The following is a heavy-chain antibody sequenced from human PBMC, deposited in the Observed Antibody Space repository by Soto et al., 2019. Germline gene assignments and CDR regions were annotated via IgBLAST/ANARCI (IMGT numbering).Heavy chain of an antibody. Sequence: GGSLRLSCAGSGFNFNSYWMGWVRQAPGRSPEWVANIKGDGSEISFLDSLEGRFTISRDNAKNSLYLQMNSLRAEDTAVYYYSAWPHRHLQYYWAQGTLVPVSS. CDR2: IKGDGSEI. J-gene: IGHJ4*02. CDR1: GFNFNSYW. D-gene: IGHD4-4*01. V-gene: IGHV3-7*05. CDR3: SAWPHRHLQYY.